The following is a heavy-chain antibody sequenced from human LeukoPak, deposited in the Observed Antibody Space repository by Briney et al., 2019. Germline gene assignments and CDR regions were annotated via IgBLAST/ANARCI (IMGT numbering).Heavy chain of an antibody. V-gene: IGHV1-2*02. J-gene: IGHJ3*02. Sequence: GASVKVSCKASGYTFTGYYMHWVRQAPGQGLEWMGWINPNSGGTNYAQKFQGRVTMTRDTSISTAYMELSRLRSDDTAVYYCATAMVINWNYVGLFDIWGQGTMVTVSS. CDR1: GYTFTGYY. CDR2: INPNSGGT. CDR3: ATAMVINWNYVGLFDI. D-gene: IGHD1-7*01.